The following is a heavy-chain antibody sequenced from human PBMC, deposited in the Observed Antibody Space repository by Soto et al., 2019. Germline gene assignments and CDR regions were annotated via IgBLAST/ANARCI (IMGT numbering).Heavy chain of an antibody. CDR2: IIPIFGTA. J-gene: IGHJ4*02. CDR3: ARGHKVGARNGLPY. CDR1: GGTFSSYA. V-gene: IGHV1-69*13. D-gene: IGHD1-26*01. Sequence: GASVKVSCKASGGTFSSYAISWVRQAPGQGLEWMGGIIPIFGTANYAQKFQGRVTITADESTSTAYMELSSLRSEDTAVYYCARGHKVGARNGLPYRGQGTMVTV.